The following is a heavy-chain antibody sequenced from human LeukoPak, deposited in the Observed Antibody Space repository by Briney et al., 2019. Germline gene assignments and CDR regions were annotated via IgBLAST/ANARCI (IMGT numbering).Heavy chain of an antibody. CDR3: AKDIVVVPAGGDYFDY. D-gene: IGHD2-2*01. V-gene: IGHV3-53*01. J-gene: IGHJ4*02. CDR1: GLTVSTNY. Sequence: PGGSLRLSCAASGLTVSTNYMSWVRQAPGKGLEWVSLIFSAGSTYYADSVKGRFTISRDNSKNTLYLQMNSLRAEDTAVYYCAKDIVVVPAGGDYFDYWGQGTLVAVSS. CDR2: IFSAGST.